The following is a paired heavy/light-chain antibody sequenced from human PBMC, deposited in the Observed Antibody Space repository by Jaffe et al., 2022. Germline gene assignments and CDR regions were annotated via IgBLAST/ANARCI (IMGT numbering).Light chain of an antibody. CDR2: GAS. V-gene: IGKV3-15*01. Sequence: EIVMTQSPATLSVSPGERATLSCRASQSVSSNLAWYQQKPGQAPRLLIYGASTRATGIPARFSGSGSGTEFTLTISSLQSEDFAVYYCQQYNNWPQFTFGPGTKVDIK. J-gene: IGKJ3*01. CDR1: QSVSSN. CDR3: QQYNNWPQFT.
Heavy chain of an antibody. CDR3: ARSPLIWTPNDYGDSVSKYYYYYMDV. Sequence: QVQLVQSGAEVKKPGSSVKVSCKASGGTFSSYAISWVRQAPGQGLEWMGGIIPIFGTANYAQKFQGRVTITTDESTSTAYMELSSLRSEDTAVYYCARSPLIWTPNDYGDSVSKYYYYYMDVWGKGTTVTVSS. V-gene: IGHV1-69*05. CDR1: GGTFSSYA. J-gene: IGHJ6*03. D-gene: IGHD4-17*01. CDR2: IIPIFGTA.